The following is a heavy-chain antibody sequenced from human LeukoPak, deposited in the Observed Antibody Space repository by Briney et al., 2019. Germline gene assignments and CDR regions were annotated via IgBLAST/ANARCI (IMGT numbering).Heavy chain of an antibody. V-gene: IGHV3-48*04. D-gene: IGHD3-22*01. CDR1: GFTFSSYS. CDR2: ISSGSSSI. CDR3: ARDPNYYDSSGYFPNDAFDI. J-gene: IGHJ3*02. Sequence: GGSLRLSCAASGFTFSSYSMNWVRQAPGKGLEWVSYISSGSSSIYYADSVKGRFTISRDNAKNSLYLQMNSLRAEDTAVYYCARDPNYYDSSGYFPNDAFDIWGQGTMVTVSS.